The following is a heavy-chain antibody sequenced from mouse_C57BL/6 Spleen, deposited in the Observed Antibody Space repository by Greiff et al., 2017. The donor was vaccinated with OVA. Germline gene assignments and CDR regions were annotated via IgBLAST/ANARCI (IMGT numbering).Heavy chain of an antibody. CDR2: INPNNGGT. D-gene: IGHD1-1*01. CDR1: GYTFTDYN. J-gene: IGHJ4*01. Sequence: VQLQQSGPELVKPGASVKIPCKASGYTFTDYNMDWVKQSHGKSLEWIGDINPNNGGTIYNQKFKGKATLTVDKSSSTAYMELRSLTSEDTAVYYCARNYYGSSWYAMDYWGQGTAVTVSS. V-gene: IGHV1-18*01. CDR3: ARNYYGSSWYAMDY.